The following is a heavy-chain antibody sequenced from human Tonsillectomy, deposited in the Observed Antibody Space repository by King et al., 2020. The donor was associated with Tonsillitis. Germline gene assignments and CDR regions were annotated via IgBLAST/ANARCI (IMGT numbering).Heavy chain of an antibody. Sequence: VQLVESGGGVVQPGRSLRLSCAASGFTFSSYGMHWVRQAPGKGLEWVAVISYDGSNKYYADSVKGRFTNSRDNSKNTLYLQMNSLRAEDTAVYYCAKDFLDYWGQGTLVTVSS. CDR3: AKDFLDY. J-gene: IGHJ4*02. CDR1: GFTFSSYG. CDR2: ISYDGSNK. V-gene: IGHV3-30*18.